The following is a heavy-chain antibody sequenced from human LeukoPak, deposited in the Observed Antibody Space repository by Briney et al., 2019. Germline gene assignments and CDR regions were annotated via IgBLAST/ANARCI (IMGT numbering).Heavy chain of an antibody. D-gene: IGHD1-26*01. CDR2: IKSKTDGGTT. Sequence: PGGSPRLSCAASGFTFSNAWMSWVRQAPGKGLEWVGRIKSKTDGGTTDYAAPVKGRFTISRDDSKNTLYLQMNSLKTEDTAVYYCTGVTVGATAGFDYWGQGTLVTVSS. V-gene: IGHV3-15*01. J-gene: IGHJ4*02. CDR1: GFTFSNAW. CDR3: TGVTVGATAGFDY.